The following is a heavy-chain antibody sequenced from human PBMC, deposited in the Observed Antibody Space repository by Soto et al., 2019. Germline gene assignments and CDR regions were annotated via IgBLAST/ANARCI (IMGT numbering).Heavy chain of an antibody. CDR3: AGGAHDSSGYYSHYGMDV. CDR2: IYPGDSDT. V-gene: IGHV5-51*01. CDR1: GYSFTSYW. Sequence: GESLKISCKGSGYSFTSYWIGWVRQMPGKGLEWMGIIYPGDSDTRYSPSFQGQVTISADKSISTAYLQWSSLKASDTAMYYCAGGAHDSSGYYSHYGMDVWGQGTTVTVSS. J-gene: IGHJ6*02. D-gene: IGHD3-22*01.